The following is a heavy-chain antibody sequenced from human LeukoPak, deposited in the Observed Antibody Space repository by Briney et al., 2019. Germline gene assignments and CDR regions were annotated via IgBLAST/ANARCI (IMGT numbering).Heavy chain of an antibody. D-gene: IGHD1-1*01. CDR2: INPNSGGT. CDR3: ARVTGTGYYYGMDV. V-gene: IGHV1-2*02. CDR1: GYTFTGYY. Sequence: ASVKVSCKASGYTFTGYYMHLVRQAPGQGLEWMGWINPNSGGTNYAQKFQGRVTMTRDTSISTAYMELSRLRSDDTAVYYCARVTGTGYYYGMDVWGQGTTVTVSS. J-gene: IGHJ6*02.